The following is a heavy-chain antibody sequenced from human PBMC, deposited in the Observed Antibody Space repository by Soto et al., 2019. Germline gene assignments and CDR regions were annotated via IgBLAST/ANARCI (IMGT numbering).Heavy chain of an antibody. V-gene: IGHV4-59*01. J-gene: IGHJ4*02. Sequence: QVQLQESGPGLVKPSETLSLTCTVSGGSISRYFWGWIRQPPGKGLELIGYIYYTGSTNYHPSLTNRVTISVDTSQNQFSLKLNSVTAADTAVYFCARSLRNDLFDYWGQGALVTVSS. D-gene: IGHD3-16*01. CDR3: ARSLRNDLFDY. CDR1: GGSISRYF. CDR2: IYYTGST.